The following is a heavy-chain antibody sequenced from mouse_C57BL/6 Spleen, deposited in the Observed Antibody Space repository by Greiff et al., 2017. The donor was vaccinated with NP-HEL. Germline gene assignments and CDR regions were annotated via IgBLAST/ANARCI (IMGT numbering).Heavy chain of an antibody. CDR3: ARGYYGSRYYYFDV. J-gene: IGHJ1*03. CDR1: GYSITSGYY. D-gene: IGHD1-1*01. V-gene: IGHV3-6*01. Sequence: EVQLQESGPGLVKPSQSLSLTCSVTGYSITSGYYWNWIRQFPGNQLEWMGYISYDGSNNYNPSLKNRISITRDTSKNQFFLKLNSVTTEDTATYYCARGYYGSRYYYFDVWGTGTTVTVSS. CDR2: ISYDGSN.